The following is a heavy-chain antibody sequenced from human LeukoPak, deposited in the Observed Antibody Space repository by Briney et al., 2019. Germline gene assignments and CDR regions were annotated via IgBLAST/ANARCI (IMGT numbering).Heavy chain of an antibody. CDR3: ARDRRVVPAAIALSYGMDV. CDR2: ISGSGGST. J-gene: IGHJ6*02. V-gene: IGHV3-23*01. D-gene: IGHD2-2*02. CDR1: GFTFSSYA. Sequence: GSLRLSCAASGFTFSSYAMSWVRQAPGKGLEWVSAISGSGGSTYYADSVKGRFTISRDNSKNTLYLQMNSLRAEDTAVYYCARDRRVVPAAIALSYGMDVWGQGTTVTVSS.